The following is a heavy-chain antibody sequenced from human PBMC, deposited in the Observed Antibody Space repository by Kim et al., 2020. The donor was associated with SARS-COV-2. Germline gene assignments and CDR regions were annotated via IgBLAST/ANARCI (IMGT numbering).Heavy chain of an antibody. CDR1: GGSISSVGYS. Sequence: SETLSLTCTVSGGSISSVGYSWSCIRPHPGKGLEWLGYIYYILITSSNPSLKSRVTISVDTSKNQFSLKLSSVTAADTAVYYCSRGRLTIFGVVNSFDYWGQGTLVTVSS. V-gene: IGHV4-31*03. CDR2: IYYILIT. CDR3: SRGRLTIFGVVNSFDY. D-gene: IGHD3-3*01. J-gene: IGHJ4*02.